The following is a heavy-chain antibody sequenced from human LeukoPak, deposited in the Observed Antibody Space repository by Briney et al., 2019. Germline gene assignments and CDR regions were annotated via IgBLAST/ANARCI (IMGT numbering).Heavy chain of an antibody. CDR1: GGSISSYY. J-gene: IGHJ3*02. CDR3: ARNRDFSSSWYPTGGAFDI. CDR2: IYYSGSS. Sequence: SETLSLTCTVSGGSISSYYWSWIRQPPGKGLEWIGNIYYSGSSNYNPSLKSRVTISVDTSKNQFSLKLSSVTAADTAVYYCARNRDFSSSWYPTGGAFDIWGQGTMVTVSS. D-gene: IGHD6-13*01. V-gene: IGHV4-59*08.